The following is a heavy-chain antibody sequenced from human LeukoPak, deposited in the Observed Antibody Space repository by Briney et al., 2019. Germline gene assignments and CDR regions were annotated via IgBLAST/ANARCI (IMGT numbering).Heavy chain of an antibody. V-gene: IGHV3-7*01. D-gene: IGHD3-22*01. CDR2: IKQDGSEK. CDR3: ARGGSRGDSSGYYGNFDY. CDR1: GFTFSSYW. J-gene: IGHJ4*02. Sequence: GGSLRLSCAASGFTFSSYWMSWVRQAPGKGLEWVANIKQDGSEKYYVDSVKGRFTISRDNAKNSLYLQMNSLRAEDTAVYYCARGGSRGDSSGYYGNFDYWGQGTLVTVSS.